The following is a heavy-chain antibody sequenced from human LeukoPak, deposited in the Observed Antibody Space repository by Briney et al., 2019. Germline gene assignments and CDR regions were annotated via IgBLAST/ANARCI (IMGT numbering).Heavy chain of an antibody. CDR2: ISAYNGNT. CDR1: GYTFTSYG. D-gene: IGHD3-10*01. V-gene: IGHV1-18*01. Sequence: ASVKVSCKASGYTFTSYGISWVRQAPGQGLEWLGWISAYNGNTRYAQKLQGRVTMTTDTSTSTAYMELRSLRSDDTAVYYCARDTKDYYGSEPGFDYWGQGTLVTVYS. J-gene: IGHJ4*02. CDR3: ARDTKDYYGSEPGFDY.